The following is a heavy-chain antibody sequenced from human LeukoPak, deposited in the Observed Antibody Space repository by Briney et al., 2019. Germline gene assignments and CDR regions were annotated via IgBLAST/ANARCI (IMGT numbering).Heavy chain of an antibody. D-gene: IGHD3-10*01. V-gene: IGHV4-4*07. Sequence: SETLSLTCTVSGGFISSYYWTWIRQPAGKGLEWIGRIYASGSTNYNPSLKSRVTMSVDTSKNQFSLKLSSVTAADTAVYYCARVLTSVRGVIITSYYYYYYYMDVWGKGTTVTVSS. J-gene: IGHJ6*03. CDR2: IYASGST. CDR3: ARVLTSVRGVIITSYYYYYYYMDV. CDR1: GGFISSYY.